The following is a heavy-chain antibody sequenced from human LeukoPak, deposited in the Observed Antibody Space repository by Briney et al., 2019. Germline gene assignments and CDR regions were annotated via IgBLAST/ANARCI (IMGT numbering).Heavy chain of an antibody. V-gene: IGHV4-61*02. Sequence: SETLSLTCTVSGGSISSGSYYWSWIRQPAGKGLEWIGRIYTSGSTNYNPSLKSRVTISVDTSKNQFSLKLSSVTAADTAVYYCARGNWNDPNWFDPWGQGTLVTVSS. D-gene: IGHD1-1*01. CDR2: IYTSGST. CDR3: ARGNWNDPNWFDP. J-gene: IGHJ5*02. CDR1: GGSISSGSYY.